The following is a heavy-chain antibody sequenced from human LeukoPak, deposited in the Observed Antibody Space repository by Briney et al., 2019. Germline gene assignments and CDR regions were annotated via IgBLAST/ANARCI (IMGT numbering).Heavy chain of an antibody. V-gene: IGHV4-4*02. J-gene: IGHJ6*03. D-gene: IGHD3-16*01. CDR3: ARGGIKSYYYYMDV. CDR2: IYHSGST. Sequence: PSETLSLTCAVSGGSISSSNWWSWIRQPPGKGLEWIGEIYHSGSTNYNPSLKSRVTISVDKSKTQFSLKLSSVTAADTAVYYCARGGIKSYYYYMDVWGKGTTVTISS. CDR1: GGSISSSNW.